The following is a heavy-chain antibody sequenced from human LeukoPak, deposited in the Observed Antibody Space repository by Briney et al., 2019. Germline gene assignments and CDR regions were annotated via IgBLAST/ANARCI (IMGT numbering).Heavy chain of an antibody. V-gene: IGHV3-30*02. CDR1: GFTFSSYG. Sequence: GGSLRLSCAASGFTFSSYGLHWVRQAPGKGLEWVAFIRYDGSNKYYADSVRGRFTISRDNSKNTLYLQMNSLRVEDTAVYYCARDSTLYCNDGTCHWGFDLWGQGTVVTVSS. CDR2: IRYDGSNK. CDR3: ARDSTLYCNDGTCHWGFDL. J-gene: IGHJ3*01. D-gene: IGHD2-15*01.